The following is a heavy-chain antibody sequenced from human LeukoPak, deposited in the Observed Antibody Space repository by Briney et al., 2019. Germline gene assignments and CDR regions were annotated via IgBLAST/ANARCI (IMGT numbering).Heavy chain of an antibody. Sequence: GGSLTLSCAASGFIFDDYGMSWVRQGPGKGPEWVSGINWNGNNTDYADSVKGRFTISRDNAKTYLYLQMNSLSAEDTALYYCARGHDYRGSFTYTKWYFDLCGRGTLITVSS. J-gene: IGHJ2*01. V-gene: IGHV3-20*04. CDR2: INWNGNNT. CDR3: ARGHDYRGSFTYTKWYFDL. CDR1: GFIFDDYG. D-gene: IGHD3-16*01.